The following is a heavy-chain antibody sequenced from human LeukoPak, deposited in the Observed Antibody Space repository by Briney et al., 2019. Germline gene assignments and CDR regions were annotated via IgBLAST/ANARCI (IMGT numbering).Heavy chain of an antibody. J-gene: IGHJ4*02. CDR3: ATAVAGTSLYFDY. CDR1: GFTFSSYS. V-gene: IGHV3-21*01. D-gene: IGHD6-19*01. Sequence: PGGSLRLSCAASGFTFSSYSMNWVRPAPGKGLEWVSSISSSSSYIYYADSVKGRFTISRDNAKNSLYLQMNSLRAEDTAVYYCATAVAGTSLYFDYWGQGTLVTVSS. CDR2: ISSSSSYI.